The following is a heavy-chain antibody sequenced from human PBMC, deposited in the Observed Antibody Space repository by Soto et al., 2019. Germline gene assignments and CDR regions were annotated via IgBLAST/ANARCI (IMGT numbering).Heavy chain of an antibody. CDR2: ISYDGSNK. D-gene: IGHD6-13*01. J-gene: IGHJ4*02. CDR1: GFTFSSYG. Sequence: PGGSLRLSCAASGFTFSSYGMHWVRQAPGKGLEWVAVISYDGSNKYYADSVKGRFTISRDNSKNTLYLQMNSLRAEDTAVYYCAKEARQQLPLGNYWGQGTLVTVSS. CDR3: AKEARQQLPLGNY. V-gene: IGHV3-30*18.